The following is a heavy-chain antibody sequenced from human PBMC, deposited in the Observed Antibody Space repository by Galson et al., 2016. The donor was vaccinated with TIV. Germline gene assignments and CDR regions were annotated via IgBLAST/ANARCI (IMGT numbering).Heavy chain of an antibody. D-gene: IGHD5-18*01. CDR1: GDTFSSYP. Sequence: SVKVSCKASGDTFSSYPFNWVRQAPGQGLEWVGGFIPLFGTAHYSQTFQGRVTISAEESTSTLYMEVRSLRSEDTAMYYCAKDRNTAMDTYHYNDGMDVWGQGTTVIVSS. CDR2: FIPLFGTA. CDR3: AKDRNTAMDTYHYNDGMDV. J-gene: IGHJ6*02. V-gene: IGHV1-69*13.